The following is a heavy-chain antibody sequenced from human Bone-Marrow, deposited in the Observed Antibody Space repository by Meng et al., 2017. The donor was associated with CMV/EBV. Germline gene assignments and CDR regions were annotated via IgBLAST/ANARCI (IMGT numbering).Heavy chain of an antibody. V-gene: IGHV3-30*04. CDR1: GFTFSSYA. Sequence: GESLKISCAGSGFTFSSYAMHWVRQAPGKGLEWVAVISYDGSNKYYADSVKGRFTISRDNSKNTLYLQMNSLRVEDTAVYYCARGVGYDFWSGHDYWGQGSQVTVSS. CDR3: ARGVGYDFWSGHDY. J-gene: IGHJ4*02. CDR2: ISYDGSNK. D-gene: IGHD3-3*01.